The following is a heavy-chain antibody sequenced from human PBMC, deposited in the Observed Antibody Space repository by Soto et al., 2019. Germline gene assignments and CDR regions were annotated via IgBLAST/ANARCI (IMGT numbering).Heavy chain of an antibody. CDR2: ISSSNRYI. J-gene: IGHJ3*02. Sequence: GGSLRLSCAGSGFNFSTYTMNWVRQAPGKGLEWVSSISSSNRYIYYADSVKGRFTISRDDAKNSLYLQMNSLRAEDTAVYYCARDRCSGGSCYRTYAFDIWGQGTLVTVSS. CDR1: GFNFSTYT. CDR3: ARDRCSGGSCYRTYAFDI. V-gene: IGHV3-21*06. D-gene: IGHD2-15*01.